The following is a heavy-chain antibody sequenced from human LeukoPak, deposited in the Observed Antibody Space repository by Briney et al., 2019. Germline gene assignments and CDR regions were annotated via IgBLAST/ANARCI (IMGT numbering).Heavy chain of an antibody. CDR1: GYTFTGYY. J-gene: IGHJ5*02. CDR2: INPNSGGT. Sequence: ASVKVSCKASGYTFTGYYMHWVRQAPGRGLEWMGWINPNSGGTNYAQKFQGRVTMTRDTSISTAYMELSRLRSDDTAVYYCARGWRPGYCSGGSCYSGWFDPWGQGTLVTVSS. D-gene: IGHD2-15*01. CDR3: ARGWRPGYCSGGSCYSGWFDP. V-gene: IGHV1-2*02.